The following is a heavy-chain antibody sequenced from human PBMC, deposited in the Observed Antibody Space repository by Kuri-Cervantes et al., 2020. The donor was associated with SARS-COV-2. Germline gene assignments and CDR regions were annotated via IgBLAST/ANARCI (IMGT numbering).Heavy chain of an antibody. D-gene: IGHD2-2*01. J-gene: IGHJ5*02. CDR1: GLTLSDYY. CDR3: ARVSCSSSSCYYTNWFDP. CDR2: ISSSGSTI. V-gene: IGHV3-11*04. Sequence: GGSLRLSCAVSGLTLSDYYMSWIRQAPGKGLEWVSYISSSGSTIYYADSVKGRFTISRDNAKNSLYLQMNSLRAEDTAVYYCARVSCSSSSCYYTNWFDPWGQGTLVTVSS.